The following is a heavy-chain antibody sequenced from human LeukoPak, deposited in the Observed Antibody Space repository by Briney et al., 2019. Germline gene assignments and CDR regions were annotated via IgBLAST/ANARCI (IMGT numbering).Heavy chain of an antibody. Sequence: SETLSLTCAVYGGSFSVYYWSWIRQPPGKGLEWIGEINHSGSTNYNPSLKSRVTISVDTSKNQFSLKLSSVTAADTAVYYCARGRKYYYDLDYWGQGTLVTVSS. CDR2: INHSGST. CDR1: GGSFSVYY. V-gene: IGHV4-34*01. CDR3: ARGRKYYYDLDY. D-gene: IGHD3-22*01. J-gene: IGHJ4*02.